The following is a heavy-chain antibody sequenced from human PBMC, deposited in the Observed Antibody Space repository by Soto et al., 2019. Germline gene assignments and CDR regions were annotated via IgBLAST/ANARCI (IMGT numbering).Heavy chain of an antibody. CDR3: DVGGRGPIPVLINKMDV. J-gene: IGHJ6*02. V-gene: IGHV3-11*06. Sequence: GGSLRLSCAASGFTFKDYYMNWVRQAPGKWLEWLSYITPTSSYTNYGYSVKGRFTISRDKANNSLSLQLNSLRGEDTAVYYFDVGGRGPIPVLINKMDVWGQCTTVTVSS. CDR1: GFTFKDYY. CDR2: ITPTSSYT. D-gene: IGHD2-8*01.